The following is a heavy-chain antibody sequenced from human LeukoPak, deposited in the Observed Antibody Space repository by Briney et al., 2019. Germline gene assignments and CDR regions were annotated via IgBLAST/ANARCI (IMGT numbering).Heavy chain of an antibody. CDR2: ISSSGRTM. CDR1: GFIFSSYE. V-gene: IGHV3-48*03. J-gene: IGHJ4*02. Sequence: GGSLRLSCAASGFIFSSYEMSWVRQAPGKGLEWVSYISSSGRTMYYADSVKGRLTVSRDNAKNSLYLQMNSLRAEDTALYYCARGSTHYDVLTGYHYYFDYWGQGTLVTVSS. D-gene: IGHD3-9*01. CDR3: ARGSTHYDVLTGYHYYFDY.